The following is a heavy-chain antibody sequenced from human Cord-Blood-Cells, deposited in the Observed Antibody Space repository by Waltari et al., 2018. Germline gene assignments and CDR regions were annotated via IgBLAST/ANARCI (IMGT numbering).Heavy chain of an antibody. Sequence: LQLQESGPGLVKPSETLSLTSTVHGCCPSSRCNSRGGIRQPQRTGLEWIGSIYFSGSTYYNPSLKSRVTISVDTSKNQFSLKLSSVTAADTAVYYCARDRAVAASDYTIDAFDIWGQGTMVTVSS. J-gene: IGHJ3*02. CDR3: ARDRAVAASDYTIDAFDI. V-gene: IGHV4-39*01. CDR1: GCCPSSRCNS. D-gene: IGHD6-19*01. CDR2: IYFSGST.